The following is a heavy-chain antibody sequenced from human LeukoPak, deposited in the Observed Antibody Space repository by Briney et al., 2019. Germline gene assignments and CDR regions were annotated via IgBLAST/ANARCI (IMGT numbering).Heavy chain of an antibody. Sequence: ASVKVSCKASGYTFTIYYMHWVRQAPGQGLEWMGIINPSGGSTTYAQMFQGRVTMTRDTSTRTVYMELSSLRSEDTAAYYCAREGEVIVTDNLFYWGQGALVTVSS. CDR1: GYTFTIYY. J-gene: IGHJ4*02. V-gene: IGHV1-46*01. D-gene: IGHD2-21*01. CDR2: INPSGGST. CDR3: AREGEVIVTDNLFY.